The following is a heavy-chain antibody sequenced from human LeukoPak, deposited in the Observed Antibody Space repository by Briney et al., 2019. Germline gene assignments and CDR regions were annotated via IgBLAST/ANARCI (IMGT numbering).Heavy chain of an antibody. Sequence: GGSLRLSCAASGFTFSSYSMNWVRQMPGKGLEWMGIIYPGDSDTRYSPSFQGQVTISADKSISTAYLQWSSLKASDTAMYYCARRDGGYDFPLDYWGQGTLVTVSS. D-gene: IGHD5-12*01. V-gene: IGHV5-51*01. CDR3: ARRDGGYDFPLDY. CDR2: IYPGDSDT. CDR1: GFTFSSYS. J-gene: IGHJ4*02.